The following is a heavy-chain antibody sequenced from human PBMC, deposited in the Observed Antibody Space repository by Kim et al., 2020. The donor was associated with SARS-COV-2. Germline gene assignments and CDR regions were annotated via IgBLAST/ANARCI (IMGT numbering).Heavy chain of an antibody. J-gene: IGHJ5*02. CDR2: IYYSGST. D-gene: IGHD7-27*01. V-gene: IGHV4-59*08. CDR3: ARHLPGVSPRFDP. CDR1: GGSISSYY. Sequence: SETLSLTCTVSGGSISSYYWSWIRQPPGKGLEWIGYIYYSGSTNYNPSLKSRVTISVDTSKNQFSLKLSSVTAADTAVYYCARHLPGVSPRFDPWGQGTLFTVSS.